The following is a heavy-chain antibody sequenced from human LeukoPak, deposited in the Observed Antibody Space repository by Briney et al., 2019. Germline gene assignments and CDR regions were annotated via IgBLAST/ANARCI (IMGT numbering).Heavy chain of an antibody. CDR2: ISAYNGNT. CDR1: GYTFTSYG. D-gene: IGHD3-3*01. CDR3: AREYDFWSGLNYFDY. V-gene: IGHV1-18*01. Sequence: SSVKVSRKASGYTFTSYGISWVRQAPGQGLEWMGWISAYNGNTNYAQKLQGRVTMTTDTSTSTAYMELRSLRSDDTAVYYCAREYDFWSGLNYFDYWGQGTLVTVSS. J-gene: IGHJ4*02.